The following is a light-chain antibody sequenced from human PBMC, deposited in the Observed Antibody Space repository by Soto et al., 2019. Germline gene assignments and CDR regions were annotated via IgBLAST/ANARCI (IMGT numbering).Light chain of an antibody. J-gene: IGKJ1*01. CDR2: GAS. CDR3: QQYNNWPRT. V-gene: IGKV3D-15*01. CDR1: ERLSSVY. Sequence: IGWTKSPGTLSLSPGERATLSCRASERLSSVYLAWYQQRPGQPPRLLIYGASNRATGIPARFSGSGSGTEFTLTISSLQSEDFAVYYCQQYNNWPRTFGQGSMVDVK.